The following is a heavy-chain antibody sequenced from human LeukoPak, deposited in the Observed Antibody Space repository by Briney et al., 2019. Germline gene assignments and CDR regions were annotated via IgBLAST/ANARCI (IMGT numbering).Heavy chain of an antibody. CDR1: GFTFSSYA. J-gene: IGHJ6*03. CDR3: AKYRVVYYYYYMDV. D-gene: IGHD2-15*01. CDR2: ISGSGGST. Sequence: PGGSLRLSCAASGFTFSSYAMSWVRQAPGKGLEWVSAISGSGGSTYYADSVKGRFTISRDNSKNTLYLQMNSLRAEDTAVYYCAKYRVVYYYYYMDVWGKRTTVTVSS. V-gene: IGHV3-23*01.